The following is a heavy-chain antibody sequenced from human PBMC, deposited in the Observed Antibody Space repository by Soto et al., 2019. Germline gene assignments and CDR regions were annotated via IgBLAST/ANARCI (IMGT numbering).Heavy chain of an antibody. Sequence: PGGSLRLSCAASGFTFSTYWMSWVRQAPGKGLEWVANIKQDGSEKYYVDSVKGRFTLSRDNAKNSLQLQMNSLRAEDTAIYFCARVAYANGWILDYWGQGTLVTVSS. CDR3: ARVAYANGWILDY. CDR2: IKQDGSEK. V-gene: IGHV3-7*01. D-gene: IGHD2-2*01. CDR1: GFTFSTYW. J-gene: IGHJ4*01.